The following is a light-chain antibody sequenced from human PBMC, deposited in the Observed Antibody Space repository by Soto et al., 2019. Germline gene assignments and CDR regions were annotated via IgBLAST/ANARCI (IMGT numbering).Light chain of an antibody. V-gene: IGKV3-20*01. Sequence: VLTQSPGTLSLSPGERATLSCRASQNVNNNYLAWYQQKPGQAPRLLIRGASSRATGLPDRFSGSGSGTAFTLTISRLEPEDFAVYYCQHYGSSPGTFGQGTKLEIK. J-gene: IGKJ2*01. CDR1: QNVNNNY. CDR3: QHYGSSPGT. CDR2: GAS.